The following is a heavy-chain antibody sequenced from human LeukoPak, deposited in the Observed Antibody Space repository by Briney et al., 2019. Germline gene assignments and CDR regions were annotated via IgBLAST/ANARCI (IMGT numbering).Heavy chain of an antibody. CDR1: GGSLSGYY. CDR2: INHSGST. D-gene: IGHD3-9*01. J-gene: IGHJ6*02. V-gene: IGHV4-34*01. CDR3: ARVLRYFRRYYYYGMDV. Sequence: SETLSLTCAVYGGSLSGYYWSWIRQPPGKGLEWIGEINHSGSTNYNPSLKSRVTISVDTSKNQFSLKLSSVTAADTAVYYCARVLRYFRRYYYYGMDVWGQGTTVTVSS.